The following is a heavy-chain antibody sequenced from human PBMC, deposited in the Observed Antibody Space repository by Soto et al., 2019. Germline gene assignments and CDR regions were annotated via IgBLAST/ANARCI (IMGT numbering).Heavy chain of an antibody. CDR2: ISGSGYTT. CDR1: GFSFSSSS. D-gene: IGHD3-10*01. CDR3: AKGGSAQPDRNYYGLDV. V-gene: IGHV3-23*01. Sequence: PGGSLGLSCAASGFSFSSSSMSWVRQAPGTGLEWVSGISGSGYTTYYTDSVKGRCTISRDNSKNTLYLEMNSLRADDTAVYYCAKGGSAQPDRNYYGLDVWGQGTTVTVSS. J-gene: IGHJ6*02.